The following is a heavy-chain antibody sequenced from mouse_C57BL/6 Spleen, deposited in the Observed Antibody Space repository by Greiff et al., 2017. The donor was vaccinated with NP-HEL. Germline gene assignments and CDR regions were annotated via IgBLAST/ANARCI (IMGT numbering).Heavy chain of an antibody. CDR1: GYTFTSYW. CDR3: ARGDYDGAMDY. V-gene: IGHV1-52*01. Sequence: QVQLQQPGAELVRPGSSVKLSCKASGYTFTSYWMHWVKQRPIQGLEWIGNIDPSDSETHYTQKFKDKATLTVDKSSSTAYMQLSSLTSEDSAVYYCARGDYDGAMDYWGQGTSVTVSS. J-gene: IGHJ4*01. CDR2: IDPSDSET. D-gene: IGHD2-4*01.